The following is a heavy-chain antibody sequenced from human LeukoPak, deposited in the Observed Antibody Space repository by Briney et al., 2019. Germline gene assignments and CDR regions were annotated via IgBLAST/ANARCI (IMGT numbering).Heavy chain of an antibody. J-gene: IGHJ3*02. CDR2: IKQDGREK. CDR3: ARDSEHYYSGAYYAALDI. D-gene: IGHD3-22*01. V-gene: IGHV3-7*01. Sequence: PGGSLRLSCEGSRFTFGNYWMNWVRQAPGKGLERVANIKQDGREKYYVDSVKGRFTISRDNAKKSLYLQMDSLRGEDTAVYYCARDSEHYYSGAYYAALDIWGQGTLVTVSP. CDR1: RFTFGNYW.